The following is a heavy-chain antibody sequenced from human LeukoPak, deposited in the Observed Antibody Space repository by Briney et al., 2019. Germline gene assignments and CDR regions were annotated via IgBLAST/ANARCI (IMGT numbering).Heavy chain of an antibody. D-gene: IGHD3-9*01. Sequence: ASVKVSCKASRYTFTGYHIHWVRQAPGQGLEWMGWINPDSGGTNFPQNFQGRVTMTRDTSISTAYMEISWLRSDDTAVYYCARDLTGDPAAYFDFWGQGTLVTVSS. V-gene: IGHV1-2*02. J-gene: IGHJ4*02. CDR1: RYTFTGYH. CDR3: ARDLTGDPAAYFDF. CDR2: INPDSGGT.